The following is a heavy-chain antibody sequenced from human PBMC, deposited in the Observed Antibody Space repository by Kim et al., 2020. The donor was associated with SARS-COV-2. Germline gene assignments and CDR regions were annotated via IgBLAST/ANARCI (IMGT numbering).Heavy chain of an antibody. CDR1: GGSINSNY. V-gene: IGHV4-4*08. CDR3: VCHGQERATTGGVVGLYI. CDR2: LYGAGNS. J-gene: IGHJ3*02. D-gene: IGHD3-16*02. Sequence: SETLSLTCTVSGGSINSNYCSWIRQRPGQGLERIGVLYGAGNSDTNSSPTSRVTISVATYKTQHPFNLTPATVAATAAYFCVCHGQERATTGGVVGLYI.